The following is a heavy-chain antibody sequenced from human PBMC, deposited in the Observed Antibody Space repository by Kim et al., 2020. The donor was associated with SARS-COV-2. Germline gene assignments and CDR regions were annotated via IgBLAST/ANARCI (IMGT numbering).Heavy chain of an antibody. CDR2: VNEDGYFT. V-gene: IGHV3-7*03. Sequence: GGSLRLSCAASGFSVTSYYMTWVRQAPGKGLEWVGQVNEDGYFTKFVDSVRGRFTISKDTAKNSLSLQMTSLRVEDTAVYFCARDETGYGELLFHWGQGTLVTVSS. D-gene: IGHD3-16*02. CDR1: GFSVTSYY. CDR3: ARDETGYGELLFH. J-gene: IGHJ4*02.